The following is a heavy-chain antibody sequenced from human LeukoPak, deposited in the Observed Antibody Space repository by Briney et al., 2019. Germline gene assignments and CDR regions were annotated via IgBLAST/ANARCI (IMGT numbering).Heavy chain of an antibody. J-gene: IGHJ5*02. CDR2: ISYSGST. CDR3: ARDNYRGVTNFDP. V-gene: IGHV4-59*01. D-gene: IGHD3-10*01. Sequence: SETLSLTCTVSGGSINNYFWSWFRQPPGKGLEWIGYISYSGSTNYNPSLKSRVSISVDTSRNHFPLRLSSVTAADTAFYYCARDNYRGVTNFDPWGQGTLVTVSS. CDR1: GGSINNYF.